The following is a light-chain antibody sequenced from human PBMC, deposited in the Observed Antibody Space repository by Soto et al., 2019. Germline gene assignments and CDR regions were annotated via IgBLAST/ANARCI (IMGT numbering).Light chain of an antibody. J-gene: IGKJ5*01. V-gene: IGKV3-20*01. Sequence: EVVLTQSPGTMSLSPGERATLSCRTRQSVSSSYLAWYQQKPGQAPRLLSYGASSRATGIPDWFSGSGSGTDFTLTISRLEPEDFAVYYSQQYGSSPITFGQGTRLEIK. CDR3: QQYGSSPIT. CDR1: QSVSSSY. CDR2: GAS.